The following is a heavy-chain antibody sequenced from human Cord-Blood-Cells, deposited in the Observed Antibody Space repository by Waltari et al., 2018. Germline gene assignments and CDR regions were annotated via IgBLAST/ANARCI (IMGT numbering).Heavy chain of an antibody. CDR3: ARRRDAFDI. J-gene: IGHJ3*02. CDR2: SYYSGSP. Sequence: QLQLQESGPGLVKPSETLSLTCTVSGGSISSSSYYWGWIRQPPGKGLEWIGSSYYSGSPYYNPSLKSRVTISVDTSKNQFSLKLSSVTAADTAVYYCARRRDAFDIWGQGTMVTVSS. V-gene: IGHV4-39*01. CDR1: GGSISSSSYY.